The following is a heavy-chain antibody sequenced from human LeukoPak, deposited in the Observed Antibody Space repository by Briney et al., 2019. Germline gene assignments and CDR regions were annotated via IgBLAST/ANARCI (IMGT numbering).Heavy chain of an antibody. CDR2: INQDGSEK. Sequence: GGALRLSCAASGLNFRSSWMSWIRQAPGKGLERVANINQDGSEKYYVDSVKGRGTISRDNAKNSLYLQMNSLRVEDTAVYYCARAFYSYFDDWGQGTLVVVST. J-gene: IGHJ4*02. CDR3: ARAFYSYFDD. D-gene: IGHD2/OR15-2a*01. CDR1: GLNFRSSW. V-gene: IGHV3-7*03.